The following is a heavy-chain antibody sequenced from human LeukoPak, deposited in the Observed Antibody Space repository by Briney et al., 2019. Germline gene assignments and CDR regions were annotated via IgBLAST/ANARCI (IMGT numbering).Heavy chain of an antibody. V-gene: IGHV3-23*01. J-gene: IGHJ5*02. Sequence: GGSLRLSCAASGLTFSNYAMGWVRQAPGKGLEWVSGISANGGSTYYADSVKGRFTIARDNSKNTLYLQMNSLRVEDMAVYYCAKYSGYDRYNWFDPWGQGTLVTVSS. CDR3: AKYSGYDRYNWFDP. CDR2: ISANGGST. CDR1: GLTFSNYA. D-gene: IGHD5-12*01.